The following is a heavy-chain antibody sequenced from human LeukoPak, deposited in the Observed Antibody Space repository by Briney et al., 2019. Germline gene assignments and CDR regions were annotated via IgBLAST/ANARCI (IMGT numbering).Heavy chain of an antibody. D-gene: IGHD6-13*01. Sequence: SQTLSLTCTVSGGSISSGDYYWSWIRQPPGKGLEWIGYIYYSGSTYYNPSLKSRVTISVDTSKNQFSLKLSSVTAADTAVYYCARRFVRSWYADAFDIWGQGTMVTVSS. CDR2: IYYSGST. CDR1: GGSISSGDYY. J-gene: IGHJ3*02. CDR3: ARRFVRSWYADAFDI. V-gene: IGHV4-30-4*01.